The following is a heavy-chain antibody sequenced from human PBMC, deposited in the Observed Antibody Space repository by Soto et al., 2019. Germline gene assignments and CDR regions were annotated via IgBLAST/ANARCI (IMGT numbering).Heavy chain of an antibody. CDR1: GFTFSSYS. CDR3: ARHPERIAQIGWFDP. D-gene: IGHD6-13*01. V-gene: IGHV3-48*01. CDR2: ISSSSSTI. Sequence: PWGSLRLSCAASGFTFSSYSMNWVRQAPEKGLEWVSYISSSSSTIYYADSVKGRFTISRDNAKNSLYLQMNSLRAEDTAVYYCARHPERIAQIGWFDPWGQGTLVNVSS. J-gene: IGHJ5*02.